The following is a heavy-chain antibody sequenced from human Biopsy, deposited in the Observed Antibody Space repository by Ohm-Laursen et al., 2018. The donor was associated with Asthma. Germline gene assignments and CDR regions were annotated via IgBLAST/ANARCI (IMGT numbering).Heavy chain of an antibody. Sequence: SSVKVSCNAPGGTFSNFAISWVRQAPGQGLEWLGGIMTGFGTTNYAQKFQGRVTITADESTITAYMEVTSLRYEDTAIYYCARCQVGYSSGWSLLLKKIYYSGMDVWGQGTAVTVSS. J-gene: IGHJ6*02. D-gene: IGHD6-19*01. CDR2: IMTGFGTT. CDR1: GGTFSNFA. CDR3: ARCQVGYSSGWSLLLKKIYYSGMDV. V-gene: IGHV1-69*01.